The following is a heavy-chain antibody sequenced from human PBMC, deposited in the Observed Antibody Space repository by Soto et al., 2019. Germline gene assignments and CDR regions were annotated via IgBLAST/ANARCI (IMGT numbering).Heavy chain of an antibody. J-gene: IGHJ4*02. CDR1: GGSISTYY. Sequence: QGQLQESGPGLVKPSEPLSFTCSVSGGSISTYYCIWFWQPAGKGLEWIGRIDSSGSTNYSPSLKSRATTSVDPSKNQFSLKLTSVTAADTAVYYCARGGHDFWSGPFDYWGQGTLATVSS. D-gene: IGHD3-3*01. CDR3: ARGGHDFWSGPFDY. V-gene: IGHV4-4*07. CDR2: IDSSGST.